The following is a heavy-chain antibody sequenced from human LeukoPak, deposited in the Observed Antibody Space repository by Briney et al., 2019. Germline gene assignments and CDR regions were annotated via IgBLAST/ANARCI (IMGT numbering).Heavy chain of an antibody. V-gene: IGHV1-18*01. CDR3: ARVAQRITIFGVVPNWFDP. D-gene: IGHD3-3*01. CDR2: ISAYNGNT. J-gene: IGHJ5*02. CDR1: GYTFTSYG. Sequence: GASVKVSCKASGYTFTSYGISWVRQAPGQGLEWMGWISAYNGNTNYAQKLQGRVTMTTDTSTSTAYMELRSLRSDDTAVYYCARVAQRITIFGVVPNWFDPWGQGTLVTVSS.